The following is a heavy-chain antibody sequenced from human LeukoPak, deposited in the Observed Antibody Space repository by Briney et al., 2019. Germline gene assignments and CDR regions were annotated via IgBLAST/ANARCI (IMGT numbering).Heavy chain of an antibody. CDR2: INPNSGGT. CDR1: GYTFTGYY. V-gene: IGHV1-2*02. D-gene: IGHD3-10*01. J-gene: IGHJ4*02. Sequence: ASVKVSCKASGYTFTGYYMHWVRQAPGQGLEWMGWINPNSGGTNYAQKFQGRVTMTRDTSISTAYMELSRLRSDDTAVYYCAREASTYERGVRGPSPFDYWGQGTLVTVSS. CDR3: AREASTYERGVRGPSPFDY.